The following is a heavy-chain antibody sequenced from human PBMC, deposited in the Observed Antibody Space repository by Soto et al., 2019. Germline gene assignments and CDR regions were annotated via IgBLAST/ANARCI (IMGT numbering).Heavy chain of an antibody. Sequence: EVQLLESGGGLVQPGGSLRLSCAASGITFSSYAMSWVRQAPGKGLEWVSSITNAADRTYYADSVKGRFTISRDNSRPTVYLQMNSLRAEDTAVYYCAKDDIVATIGGAFDYWGQGTLLTVSS. CDR3: AKDDIVATIGGAFDY. CDR1: GITFSSYA. CDR2: ITNAADRT. J-gene: IGHJ4*02. V-gene: IGHV3-23*01. D-gene: IGHD5-12*01.